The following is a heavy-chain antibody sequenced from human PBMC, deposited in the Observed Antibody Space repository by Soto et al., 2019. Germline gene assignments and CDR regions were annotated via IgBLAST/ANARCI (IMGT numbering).Heavy chain of an antibody. D-gene: IGHD1-26*01. V-gene: IGHV3-23*01. CDR1: GFTFSLFA. J-gene: IGHJ5*02. Sequence: GSLRLSCAASGFTFSLFAMSWVRQAPGKGLEWVSGISGSAGTTYYADSVKGRFTISRDNSKSTVYLELNNLSAEDTAVYHCAKNQGVELVPLATVDWFDPWGQGSVVTVSS. CDR3: AKNQGVELVPLATVDWFDP. CDR2: ISGSAGTT.